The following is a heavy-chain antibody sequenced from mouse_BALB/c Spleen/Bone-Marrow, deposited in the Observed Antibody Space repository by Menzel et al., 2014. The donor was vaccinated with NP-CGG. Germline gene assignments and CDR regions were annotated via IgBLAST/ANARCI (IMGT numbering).Heavy chain of an antibody. CDR2: IAPANGNT. J-gene: IGHJ3*01. V-gene: IGHV14-3*02. D-gene: IGHD1-3*01. CDR3: ARSPGEVNY. Sequence: VQLQQSGAELVKPGASVKLSCTASGFNIKDAYMHWVKQRPAQGLEWIGRIAPANGNTEYDPKFLDKATITADTSSNTAYLQLSSLTSEDTAVYYCARSPGEVNYWGQATLVTVSA. CDR1: GFNIKDAY.